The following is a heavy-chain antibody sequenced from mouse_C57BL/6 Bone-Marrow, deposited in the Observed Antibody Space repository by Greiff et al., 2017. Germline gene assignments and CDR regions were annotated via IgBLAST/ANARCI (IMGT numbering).Heavy chain of an antibody. J-gene: IGHJ2*01. CDR3: ARQGRYYFDY. V-gene: IGHV5-6*01. CDR1: GFTFSSYG. Sequence: EVKLMESGGDLVKPGGSLKLSCAASGFTFSSYGMSWVRQTPDKRLEWVATISSGGSYTYYPDSVKGRFTISRDNAKNTLYLQMSSLKSKDTAMYYCARQGRYYFDYWGQGTTLTVSS. CDR2: ISSGGSYT.